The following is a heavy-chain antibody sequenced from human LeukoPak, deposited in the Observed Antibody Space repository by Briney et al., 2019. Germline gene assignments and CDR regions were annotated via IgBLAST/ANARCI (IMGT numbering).Heavy chain of an antibody. V-gene: IGHV4-39*01. CDR3: ARLTSNGATYLEY. Sequence: SETLSLTCTVSGGSISSGSYYWGWIRQPPGKGLEWIGRIYYSGSTYYNPSLQSRVTISIDTSKNQFSLKLSSVTAADTAVYYCARLTSNGATYLEYWGQGTLVTVSS. D-gene: IGHD2-2*01. CDR2: IYYSGST. J-gene: IGHJ4*02. CDR1: GGSISSGSYY.